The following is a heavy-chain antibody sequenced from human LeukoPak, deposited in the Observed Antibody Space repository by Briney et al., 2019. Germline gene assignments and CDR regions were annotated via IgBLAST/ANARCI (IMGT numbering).Heavy chain of an antibody. CDR2: ISYDGSNK. CDR3: AKGEAYCGGDCPMKLGEGYYFDY. D-gene: IGHD2-21*02. Sequence: PGGSLRLSCAASRFTFSSYGMHWVRQAPGKGLEWVAVISYDGSNKYYAGSVKGRFTISRDNSKNTLYLQMNSLRAEDTAVYYCAKGEAYCGGDCPMKLGEGYYFDYWGQGTLVTVSS. V-gene: IGHV3-30*18. CDR1: RFTFSSYG. J-gene: IGHJ4*02.